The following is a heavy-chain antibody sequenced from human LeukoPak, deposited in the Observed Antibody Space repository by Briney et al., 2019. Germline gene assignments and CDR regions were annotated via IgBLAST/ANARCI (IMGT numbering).Heavy chain of an antibody. Sequence: SETLSPTSAVYGGSFSGYYSSWISHRPGKGLEWIGEINHRGSTNYNPSLKSRVTISVDTSKNQFSLKLSSVTAAHTAVYYCARGDNWNVHHAFDIWGQGTMVTVSS. V-gene: IGHV4-34*01. CDR1: GGSFSGYY. D-gene: IGHD1-20*01. CDR2: INHRGST. CDR3: ARGDNWNVHHAFDI. J-gene: IGHJ3*02.